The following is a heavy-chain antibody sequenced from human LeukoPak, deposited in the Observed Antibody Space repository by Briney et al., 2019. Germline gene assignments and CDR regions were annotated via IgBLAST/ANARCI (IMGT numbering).Heavy chain of an antibody. CDR1: GFTFSSYS. V-gene: IGHV3-53*01. Sequence: GGSLRLSCAASGFTFSSYSMNWVRQAPGKGLEWVSFIYSDNTHYSDSVKGRFTISRDNSKNTLFLQMNSLRAEDTAIYYCAKDMGYCSSATCYGLDYWGQGTLVTVSS. D-gene: IGHD2-2*01. CDR3: AKDMGYCSSATCYGLDY. CDR2: IYSDNT. J-gene: IGHJ4*02.